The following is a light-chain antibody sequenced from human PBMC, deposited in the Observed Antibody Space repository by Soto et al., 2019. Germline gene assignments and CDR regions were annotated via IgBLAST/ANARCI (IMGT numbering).Light chain of an antibody. CDR3: XQSYSTPYT. V-gene: IGKV1-39*01. Sequence: DIXMTQXPSSLXASVGDRVTITCRAXQXXXSYLNWYQQKPGTAPKLLIYAASSLQSGVPSRFSGSGSGTDFTLTISSLQPXDFATYHCXQSYSTPYTFGQGTKLEIK. CDR2: AAS. CDR1: QXXXSY. J-gene: IGKJ2*01.